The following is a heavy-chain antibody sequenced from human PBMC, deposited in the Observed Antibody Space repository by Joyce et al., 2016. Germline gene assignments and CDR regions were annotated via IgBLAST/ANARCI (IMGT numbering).Heavy chain of an antibody. D-gene: IGHD2-8*01. CDR3: ARSSYTNGIFDY. CDR2: LSSSSSYI. CDR1: GFTFSRYS. J-gene: IGHJ4*02. Sequence: EVQLVESGGGLVKPGGSLRLSCAASGFTFSRYSMRWVRQAPGKGLEWVSSLSSSSSYIKYTDSVKGRFTISRDNAKNSLYLQMNSLRVEDTAVYYCARSSYTNGIFDYWGQGTLVTVSS. V-gene: IGHV3-21*01.